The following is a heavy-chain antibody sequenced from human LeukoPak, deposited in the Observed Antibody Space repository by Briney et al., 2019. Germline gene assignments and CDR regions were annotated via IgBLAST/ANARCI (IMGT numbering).Heavy chain of an antibody. Sequence: PVGSLRLSSAASAFTLSSYTMSSVRQAPRKGLEWVSTISVVGGTTYYADSLKSRFTISRDNSKNTLYLEMNSLRVEDTAVYYCAKVWFGEFEHFDYWGQGTLVSVSS. V-gene: IGHV3-23*01. CDR3: AKVWFGEFEHFDY. J-gene: IGHJ4*02. D-gene: IGHD3-10*01. CDR2: ISVVGGTT. CDR1: AFTLSSYT.